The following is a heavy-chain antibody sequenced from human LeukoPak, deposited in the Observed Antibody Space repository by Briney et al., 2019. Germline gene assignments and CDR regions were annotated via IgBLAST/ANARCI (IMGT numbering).Heavy chain of an antibody. Sequence: GGSLRLSCAVSGFTFSSYAMHWVRQAPGKGLEWVATISYDGINTYYADSVKGRFTISRDNSKNTLFLQMNSLRAEDTAVYYCARGRSIVATSGYFDYWGQGTLVTVSS. CDR3: ARGRSIVATSGYFDY. CDR1: GFTFSSYA. D-gene: IGHD5-12*01. CDR2: ISYDGINT. V-gene: IGHV3-30-3*01. J-gene: IGHJ4*02.